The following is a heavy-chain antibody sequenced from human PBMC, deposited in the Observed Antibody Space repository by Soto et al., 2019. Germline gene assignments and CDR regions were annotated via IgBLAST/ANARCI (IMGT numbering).Heavy chain of an antibody. D-gene: IGHD6-13*01. CDR3: ARGIAAAAARGMDV. CDR1: GYTFTGYY. J-gene: IGHJ6*02. V-gene: IGHV1-2*02. Sequence: QVQLVQSGAEVKKPGASVKVSCKASGYTFTGYYMHWVRQAPGQGLEWMGWINPNSGGTNYAQKCQGGVTMTRDTSISTANMELSRLRSDDAAVYYCARGIAAAAARGMDVWGQGTTVTVSS. CDR2: INPNSGGT.